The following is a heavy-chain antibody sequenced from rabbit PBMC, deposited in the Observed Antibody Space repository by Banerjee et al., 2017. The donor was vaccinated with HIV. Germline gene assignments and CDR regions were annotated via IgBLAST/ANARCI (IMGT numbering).Heavy chain of an antibody. J-gene: IGHJ4*01. CDR2: IDPVFGST. Sequence: QEQLVESGGGLVQPGGSLKLSCKASGFDFSSYGVSWVRQAPGKGLEWIGYIDPVFGSTYYASWVNGRFTISSHNAQNTLCLQLNSLTAADTATYFCARDAGYAGSNLWGQGTLVTVS. CDR1: GFDFSSYG. D-gene: IGHD4-2*01. CDR3: ARDAGYAGSNL. V-gene: IGHV1S47*01.